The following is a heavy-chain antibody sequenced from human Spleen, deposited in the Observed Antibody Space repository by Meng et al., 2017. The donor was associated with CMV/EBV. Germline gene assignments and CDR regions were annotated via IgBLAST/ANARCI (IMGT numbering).Heavy chain of an antibody. Sequence: TCAVYGGSFSGYYWSWIRQPPGKGLEWIGEINHSGSTNYNPSLKSRVTISVDTSKNQFSLKLSSVTAADTAVYYCARGGGRHWWFDPWGQGTLVTVSS. CDR3: ARGGGRHWWFDP. CDR1: GGSFSGYY. D-gene: IGHD3-10*01. CDR2: INHSGST. V-gene: IGHV4-34*01. J-gene: IGHJ5*02.